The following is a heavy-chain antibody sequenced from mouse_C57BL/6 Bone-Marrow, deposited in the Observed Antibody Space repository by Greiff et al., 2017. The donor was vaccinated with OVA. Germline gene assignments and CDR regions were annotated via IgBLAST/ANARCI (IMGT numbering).Heavy chain of an antibody. J-gene: IGHJ4*01. CDR2: INPNNGGT. CDR1: GYTFTDYN. V-gene: IGHV1-18*01. D-gene: IGHD2-5*01. Sequence: EVKLMESGPELVKPGASVKIPCKASGYTFTDYNMDWVKQSHGKSLEWIGDINPNNGGTIYNQKFKGKATLTVDKSSSTAYMELRSLTSEDTAVYYCARGYSNYYAMDYWGQGTSVTVSS. CDR3: ARGYSNYYAMDY.